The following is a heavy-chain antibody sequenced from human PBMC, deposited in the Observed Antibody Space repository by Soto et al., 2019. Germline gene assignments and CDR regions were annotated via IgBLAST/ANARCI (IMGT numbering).Heavy chain of an antibody. V-gene: IGHV2-26*01. CDR2: IFSNDEK. CDR3: ARGYCSGDSCYSAVDY. Sequence: QVTLKESGPVLVKPTETLTLTCTVSGFSLSNARMGVSWIRQPPGKALEWLAHIFSNDEKFYITSLKNRLTTSKDTSKSQVVLTMTNMDPVDTATYYCARGYCSGDSCYSAVDYWGQGILVTVSS. D-gene: IGHD2-15*01. J-gene: IGHJ4*02. CDR1: GFSLSNARMG.